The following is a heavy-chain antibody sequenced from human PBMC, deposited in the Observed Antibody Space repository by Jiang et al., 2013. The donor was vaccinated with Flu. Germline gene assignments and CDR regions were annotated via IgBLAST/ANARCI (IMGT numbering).Heavy chain of an antibody. J-gene: IGHJ5*02. V-gene: IGHV4-34*01. CDR3: ARGGRYDYVWGSYRPRGWFDP. CDR2: INHSGST. CDR1: GGSFSGYY. D-gene: IGHD3-16*02. Sequence: LLKPSETLSLTCAVYGGSFSGYYWSWIRQPPGKGLEWIGEINHSGSTNYNPSLKSRVTISVDTSKNQFSLKLSSVTAADTAVYYCARGGRYDYVWGSYRPRGWFDPWGQGTLVTVSS.